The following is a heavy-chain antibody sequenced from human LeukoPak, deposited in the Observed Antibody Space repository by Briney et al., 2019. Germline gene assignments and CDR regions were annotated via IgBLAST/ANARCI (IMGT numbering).Heavy chain of an antibody. CDR1: GYTFTSYG. D-gene: IGHD3-10*01. CDR3: ARDRMVRGFDYYYGMDV. V-gene: IGHV1-18*04. CDR2: ISAYNGNT. Sequence: ASVKLSCKASGYTFTSYGISWVRQAPGQGLEWMGWISAYNGNTNYAQKLQGRVTMTTDTSTSTAYMELRSLRSDDTAVYYCARDRMVRGFDYYYGMDVWGKGTTVTVSS. J-gene: IGHJ6*04.